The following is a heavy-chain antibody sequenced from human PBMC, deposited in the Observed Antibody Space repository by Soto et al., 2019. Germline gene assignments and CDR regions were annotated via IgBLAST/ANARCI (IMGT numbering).Heavy chain of an antibody. D-gene: IGHD6-25*01. J-gene: IGHJ2*01. CDR3: AREGGAAPGARREWYLEL. CDR1: GYTLTDYY. CDR2: INPHTGDT. V-gene: IGHV1-2*02. Sequence: QVHLVQSGAEVKKPGASVTVSCKTSGYTLTDYYMHWVRQAPGQGLEWMAWINPHTGDTGIAERFQGRVTMTRDTSTNTAHMGLTSLTSDDTAIYYCAREGGAAPGARREWYLELWCRGSLVTVSS.